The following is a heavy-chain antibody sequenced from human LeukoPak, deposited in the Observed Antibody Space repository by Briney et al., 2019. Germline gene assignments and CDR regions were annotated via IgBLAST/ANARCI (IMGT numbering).Heavy chain of an antibody. CDR2: ISAYNSNT. D-gene: IGHD4-17*01. CDR3: ARGSRVTTLGKVWFDP. V-gene: IGHV1-18*01. Sequence: VASVTVSCKASGYTFTSYGISWVRQAPGQGLEWMGWISAYNSNTNYAQKLQGRVTMTTDTSTSTAYMELRSLRSDDTAVYYCARGSRVTTLGKVWFDPWGQGTLVTVSS. CDR1: GYTFTSYG. J-gene: IGHJ5*02.